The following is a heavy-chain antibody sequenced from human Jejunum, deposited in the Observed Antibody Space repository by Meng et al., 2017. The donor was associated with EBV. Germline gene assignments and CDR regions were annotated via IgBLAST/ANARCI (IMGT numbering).Heavy chain of an antibody. CDR2: INQVGST. V-gene: IGHV4-4*02. CDR3: ARASSERLLDY. J-gene: IGHJ4*02. CDR1: TDFISRYEW. Sequence: HVPLQESGPVLLKPAGTLSLTCAVSTDFISRYEWWSWVRQPPGKGLEWLGEINQVGSTYYNPSLKSRVTISIDTSKRQFSLRLNSMTAADTAVYYCARASSERLLDYWGQGTLVTVSS. D-gene: IGHD1-14*01.